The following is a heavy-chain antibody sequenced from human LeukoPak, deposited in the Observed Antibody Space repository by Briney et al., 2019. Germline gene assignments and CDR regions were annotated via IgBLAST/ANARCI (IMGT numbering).Heavy chain of an antibody. CDR1: GGTFSSYA. J-gene: IGHJ5*02. V-gene: IGHV1-69*04. D-gene: IGHD3-22*01. Sequence: SVKVSCKASGGTFSSYAISWVRQAPGQGLEWMGRIIPIFGIANYAQKFQGRVTITADKSTSTAYMELSSLRSEDTAVYYCARGAYYYDSSGYPNWFHPWGQGTLVTVSS. CDR2: IIPIFGIA. CDR3: ARGAYYYDSSGYPNWFHP.